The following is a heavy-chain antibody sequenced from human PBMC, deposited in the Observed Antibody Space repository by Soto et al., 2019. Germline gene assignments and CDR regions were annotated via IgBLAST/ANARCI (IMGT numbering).Heavy chain of an antibody. Sequence: GASVKVSCKASGGTFSSYAISWVRQAPGQGLEWMGGIIPIFGTANYAQKFQGRVTITADESTSTAYMELSSLRSEDTAVYYCARDRPYSSSSGGARFDPWGQGTLVTVAS. CDR2: IIPIFGTA. V-gene: IGHV1-69*13. CDR1: GGTFSSYA. D-gene: IGHD6-6*01. CDR3: ARDRPYSSSSGGARFDP. J-gene: IGHJ5*02.